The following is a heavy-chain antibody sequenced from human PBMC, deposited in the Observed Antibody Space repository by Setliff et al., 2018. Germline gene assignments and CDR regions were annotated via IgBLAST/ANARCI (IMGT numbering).Heavy chain of an antibody. Sequence: PGESLKISCKASEYSFTTYWIGWVRQMPGKGLEWMGIIYPGDSDTRYSPSFQGQVTISADKSINTAYLQWSSLKASDTAMYYCARRNTAMVYGFDIWGQGTMDTVSS. CDR1: EYSFTTYW. CDR3: ARRNTAMVYGFDI. V-gene: IGHV5-51*01. D-gene: IGHD5-18*01. CDR2: IYPGDSDT. J-gene: IGHJ3*02.